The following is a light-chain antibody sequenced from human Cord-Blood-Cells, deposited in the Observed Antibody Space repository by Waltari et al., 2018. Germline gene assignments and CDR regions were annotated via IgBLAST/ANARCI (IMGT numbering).Light chain of an antibody. CDR2: GAS. CDR3: QQYNNWPPFT. V-gene: IGKV3-15*01. Sequence: EIVMTPSPATLSVSPGERATLPCRASQSVSRNLAWYQQKPGQAPRLLIYGASTRATGIPARFSGSGSGTEFTLTISSLQSEXFAVYYCQQYNNWPPFTFGPGTKVDIK. CDR1: QSVSRN. J-gene: IGKJ3*01.